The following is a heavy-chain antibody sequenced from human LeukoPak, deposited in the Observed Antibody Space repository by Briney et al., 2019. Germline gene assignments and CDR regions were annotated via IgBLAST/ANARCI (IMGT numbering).Heavy chain of an antibody. CDR2: ISYDGSNK. J-gene: IGHJ5*02. V-gene: IGHV3-30*19. Sequence: GGSLRLSCAASGFTFSSYGIHWVRQAPGKGLEWVAVISYDGSNKYYADSVKGRFTISRDNSKNTLYLQMNSLRAEDTAVYYCARDPDWFDPWGQGTLVTVSS. CDR3: ARDPDWFDP. CDR1: GFTFSSYG.